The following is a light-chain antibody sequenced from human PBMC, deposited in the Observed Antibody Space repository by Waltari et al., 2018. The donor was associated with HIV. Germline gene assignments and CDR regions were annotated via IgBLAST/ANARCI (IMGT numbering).Light chain of an antibody. CDR1: QRVLTNSTNKNY. CDR3: QQYYGTLLS. J-gene: IGKJ1*01. CDR2: WAS. Sequence: DIVMIQSPHSLAVSLGERATMNCKSSQRVLTNSTNKNYLAWYQQRPGQPPKLLIYWASTRESVVPDRFSGSWSGTKFTLTISHLQAEDASVYCCQQYYGTLLSFGQGTKV. V-gene: IGKV4-1*01.